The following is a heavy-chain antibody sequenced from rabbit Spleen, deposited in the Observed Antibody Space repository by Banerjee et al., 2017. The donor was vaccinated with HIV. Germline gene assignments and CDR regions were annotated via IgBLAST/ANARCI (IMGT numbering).Heavy chain of an antibody. J-gene: IGHJ4*01. CDR2: IYTGSGST. V-gene: IGHV1S40*01. D-gene: IGHD8-1*01. CDR3: ARDQDGESIYYTIFNL. Sequence: QSLEESGGDLVKPGASLTLTCTASGVSFSSNYYMCWVRQAPGKGLEWIGCIYTGSGSTYYASWAKGRFTISKTSSTTVTLQMTSLTDADTATYFCARDQDGESIYYTIFNLWGQGTLVTVS. CDR1: GVSFSSNYY.